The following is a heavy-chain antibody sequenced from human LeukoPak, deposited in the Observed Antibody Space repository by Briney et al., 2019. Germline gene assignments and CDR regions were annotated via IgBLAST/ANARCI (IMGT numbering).Heavy chain of an antibody. Sequence: NSSETLSLTCTVSGGSVSGATYYWNWIRQPPGKGLEWIGYIYYSGSTKHNPPLKSRGTISIDTSKNQFSLKLSSVAAADTAVYYCARGPLSSRTTWTWFDPWGQGTLVTVSS. V-gene: IGHV4-61*01. D-gene: IGHD3/OR15-3a*01. CDR1: GGSVSGATYY. CDR3: ARGPLSSRTTWTWFDP. CDR2: IYYSGST. J-gene: IGHJ5*02.